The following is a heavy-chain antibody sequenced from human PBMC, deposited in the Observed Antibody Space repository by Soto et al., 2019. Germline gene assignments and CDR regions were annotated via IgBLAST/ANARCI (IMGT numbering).Heavy chain of an antibody. J-gene: IGHJ4*02. CDR3: ANPMVRGFAIQKGVRNYFDY. CDR1: GFTFSSYA. CDR2: ISGSGGST. Sequence: PGGSLRLSCAASGFTFSSYAMGWVRQAPGKGLEWVSAISGSGGSTYYADSVKGRFTISRDNSKNTLYLQMNSLRAEDTAVYYCANPMVRGFAIQKGVRNYFDYWGQGTLVTVSS. D-gene: IGHD3-10*01. V-gene: IGHV3-23*01.